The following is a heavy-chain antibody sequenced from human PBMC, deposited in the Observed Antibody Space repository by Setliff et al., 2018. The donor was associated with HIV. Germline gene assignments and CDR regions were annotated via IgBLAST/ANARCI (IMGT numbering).Heavy chain of an antibody. D-gene: IGHD3-9*01. CDR1: GASFNAYF. J-gene: IGHJ4*01. Sequence: SETLSLTGAVYGASFNAYFWTWIRQPPGKGLEWSGEVIQSGAPNYNPSLKSRLTMSVDTSKNQFPLKLTSVTAADTAVYYCARPRDQYYEILTPAYYIDYWGHGTLVTV. CDR2: VIQSGAP. V-gene: IGHV4-34*12. CDR3: ARPRDQYYEILTPAYYIDY.